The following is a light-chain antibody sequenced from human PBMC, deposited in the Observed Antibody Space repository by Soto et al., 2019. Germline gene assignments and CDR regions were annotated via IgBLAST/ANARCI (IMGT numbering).Light chain of an antibody. CDR3: QHTFNSPPWT. Sequence: DVVMTQSPLSLPVTLGQPASISCRSSQSLVYSDGNTYLNWYQQKPGKAPRVLISGASNLQSGVPSRFSGSGSGTDFTLTISSLQSEDFASYFCQHTFNSPPWTFGQGTKVEVK. J-gene: IGKJ1*01. CDR2: GAS. V-gene: IGKV2D-30*01. CDR1: QSLVYSDGNTY.